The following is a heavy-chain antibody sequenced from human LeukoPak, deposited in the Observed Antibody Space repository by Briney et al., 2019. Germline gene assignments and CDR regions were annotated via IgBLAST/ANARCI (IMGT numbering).Heavy chain of an antibody. V-gene: IGHV4-31*03. CDR3: ARDQHDYVWGSYPGDY. Sequence: SETLSLTCTVSGGSISSGGYYRSWIRQHPGKGLEWIGYIYYSGSTYYNPSLKSRVTISVDTSKNQFSLKLSSVTAADTAVYYCARDQHDYVWGSYPGDYWGQGTLVTVSS. D-gene: IGHD3-16*01. J-gene: IGHJ4*02. CDR1: GGSISSGGYY. CDR2: IYYSGST.